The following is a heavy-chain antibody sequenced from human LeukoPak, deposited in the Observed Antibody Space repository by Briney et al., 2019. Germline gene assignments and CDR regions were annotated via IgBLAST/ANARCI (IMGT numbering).Heavy chain of an antibody. D-gene: IGHD1-26*01. J-gene: IGHJ4*02. CDR2: ISYDGSNK. CDR3: ARVAIIPELLPYYYFDY. V-gene: IGHV3-30*03. CDR1: GFTFSSYG. Sequence: GGSLRLSCAASGFTFSSYGMHWVRQAPGKGLEWVAVISYDGSNKYYADSVKGRFTISRDNSKNTLYLQMNSLRAEDTAVYYCARVAIIPELLPYYYFDYWGQGTLVTVSS.